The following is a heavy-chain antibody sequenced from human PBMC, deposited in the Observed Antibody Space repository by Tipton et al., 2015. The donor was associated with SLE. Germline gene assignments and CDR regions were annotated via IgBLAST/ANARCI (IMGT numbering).Heavy chain of an antibody. D-gene: IGHD2-15*01. CDR3: VKSVVVVSPRDYYYYMDV. CDR1: GISISSAGYS. V-gene: IGHV4-30-2*06. Sequence: TLSLTCTVSGISISSAGYSWSWIRQSPGKGLEWIGYMYNTGSTSYNPSLRSRVTISVDMSKNQFSLRLSSVTAADTGVYYCVKSVVVVSPRDYYYYMDVWGKGTTVTVSS. J-gene: IGHJ6*03. CDR2: MYNTGST.